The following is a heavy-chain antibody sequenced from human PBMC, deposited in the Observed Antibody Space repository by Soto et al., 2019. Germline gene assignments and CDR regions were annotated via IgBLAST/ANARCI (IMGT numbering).Heavy chain of an antibody. Sequence: ASETLSLTCTVFGDSISNITYFWGCVRQPPGKGLEWIGSIYYSGSTYYNPSLKSRVTISVDTSKNHFSLKLSSVTAADTAVYYCARHLGEGYFDYWGQGTLVTVSS. V-gene: IGHV4-39*01. J-gene: IGHJ4*02. CDR3: ARHLGEGYFDY. CDR2: IYYSGST. CDR1: GDSISNITYF.